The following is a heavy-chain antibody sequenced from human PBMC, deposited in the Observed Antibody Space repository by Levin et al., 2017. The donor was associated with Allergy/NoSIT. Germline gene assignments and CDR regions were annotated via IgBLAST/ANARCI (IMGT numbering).Heavy chain of an antibody. J-gene: IGHJ4*02. CDR3: VREGFYGSGRNFDY. V-gene: IGHV3-30*04. D-gene: IGHD3-10*01. Sequence: GESLKISCAASGFTFSNYAIHWVRQAPGKGLEWVAAISFDGSKSYFADSVKGRFTVSRDNSKKTLYLQMDSLRVEDTAVYYCVREGFYGSGRNFDYWGQGTLVTVSS. CDR1: GFTFSNYA. CDR2: ISFDGSKS.